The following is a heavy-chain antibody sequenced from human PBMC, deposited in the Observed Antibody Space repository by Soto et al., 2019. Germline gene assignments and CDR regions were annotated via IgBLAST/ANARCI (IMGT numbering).Heavy chain of an antibody. CDR2: IYPGDSDT. Sequence: GESLKISCKGSGYSFSSYWIGWVRQMPGKGLEWMGIIYPGDSDTRYSPSFQGHVTISADKSISTAYLQWSSLKASDTAMYYCAATPYYYDSSGYYQGAFDIWGQGTMVTVSS. CDR3: AATPYYYDSSGYYQGAFDI. CDR1: GYSFSSYW. V-gene: IGHV5-51*01. D-gene: IGHD3-22*01. J-gene: IGHJ3*02.